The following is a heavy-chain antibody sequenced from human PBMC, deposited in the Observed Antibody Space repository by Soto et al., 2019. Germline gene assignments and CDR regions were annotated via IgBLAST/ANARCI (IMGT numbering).Heavy chain of an antibody. J-gene: IGHJ4*02. V-gene: IGHV4-31*03. CDR3: ARDSGTGNLDY. D-gene: IGHD3-10*01. CDR2: IYYSGGT. Sequence: QVQLQESGPGLVKPSETLSLTCNVSGGSIGSGGYYWSWIRQHPGKGLEWIGYIYYSGGTYYNPSLESRVTITVDTSKNQFSLKLSSVTAADTAVYYCARDSGTGNLDYWDQGTLVTVSS. CDR1: GGSIGSGGYY.